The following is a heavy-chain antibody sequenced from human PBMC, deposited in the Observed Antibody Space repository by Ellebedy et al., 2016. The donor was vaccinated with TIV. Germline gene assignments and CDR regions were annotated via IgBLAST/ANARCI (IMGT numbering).Heavy chain of an antibody. J-gene: IGHJ3*02. V-gene: IGHV3-7*01. CDR2: INQDGRTT. Sequence: GESLKISCAASEFTLRNYWMTWVRQAPGQGLEWVANINQDGRTTNYVDSVKGRFTISRDNAKNSLYLQLNSLRVDDTAMYYCATDKVCFTFDIWGRGTMVTVSS. CDR1: EFTLRNYW. CDR3: ATDKVCFTFDI.